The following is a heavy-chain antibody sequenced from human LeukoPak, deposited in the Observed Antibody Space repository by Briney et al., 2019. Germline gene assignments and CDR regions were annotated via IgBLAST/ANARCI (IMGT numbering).Heavy chain of an antibody. V-gene: IGHV1-69*13. J-gene: IGHJ5*02. CDR3: ARVSGYCSSTSCPNWFDP. Sequence: SVKVSCKASGGTFSSYAISWVRQAPGQGLKWMGGIIPIFGTANYAQKFQGRVTITADESTSTAYMELSSLRSEDTAVYYCARVSGYCSSTSCPNWFDPWGQGTLVTVSS. D-gene: IGHD2-2*01. CDR1: GGTFSSYA. CDR2: IIPIFGTA.